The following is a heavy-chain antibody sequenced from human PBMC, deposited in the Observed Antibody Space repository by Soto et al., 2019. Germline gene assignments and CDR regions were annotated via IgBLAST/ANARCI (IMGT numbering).Heavy chain of an antibody. CDR3: ARDGYGGKTWFDP. D-gene: IGHD4-17*01. Sequence: SVKVSCKASGGTFSSYSISWVRQAPGQGLEWMGGIIPIFGTANYAQKFQGRVTITADESTSTAYMELSSLRSEDTAVYYCARDGYGGKTWFDPWGQGTLVTVSS. J-gene: IGHJ5*02. CDR1: GGTFSSYS. V-gene: IGHV1-69*13. CDR2: IIPIFGTA.